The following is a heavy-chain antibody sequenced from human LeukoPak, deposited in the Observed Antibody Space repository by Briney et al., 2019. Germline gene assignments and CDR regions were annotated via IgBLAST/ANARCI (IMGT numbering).Heavy chain of an antibody. J-gene: IGHJ3*02. CDR1: GYSFTDYY. D-gene: IGHD3-10*01. V-gene: IGHV1-2*02. CDR2: ISPKYGDT. CDR3: ARDLWSGELVFAFDI. Sequence: GSVRVSCKASGYSFTDYYIHWLRQAPGQGLQWMGWISPKYGDTKYAQTFQGRVTMTRDTSLTTTYMELRGLTSDDTAVYFCARDLWSGELVFAFDIWGQGTMVPVSS.